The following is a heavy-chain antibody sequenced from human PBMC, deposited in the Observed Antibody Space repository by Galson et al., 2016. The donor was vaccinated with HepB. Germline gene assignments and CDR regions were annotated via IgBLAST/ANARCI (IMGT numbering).Heavy chain of an antibody. CDR1: GFSVSQNY. D-gene: IGHD3-10*01. V-gene: IGHV3-53*01. Sequence: SLRLSCAVSGFSVSQNYMTWVRQAPGKGLEWLSVFYSGNNAYYADSVKGRFTISRDNFRNTLHLQINSLRAEDTAVYYCARAGSRVGFYLRFGFFDSWGQGTLVTVSS. CDR3: ARAGSRVGFYLRFGFFDS. CDR2: FYSGNNA. J-gene: IGHJ4*02.